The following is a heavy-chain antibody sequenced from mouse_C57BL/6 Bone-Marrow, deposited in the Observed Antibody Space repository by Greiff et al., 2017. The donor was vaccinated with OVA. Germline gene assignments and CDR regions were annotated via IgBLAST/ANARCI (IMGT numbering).Heavy chain of an antibody. D-gene: IGHD2-3*01. CDR2: ISSGGDYI. V-gene: IGHV5-9-1*02. CDR3: TRTWLLLPWFAY. J-gene: IGHJ3*01. Sequence: EVQGVESGEGLVKPGGSLTLSCAASGFTFSSYAMSWVRQTPEQRLEWVAYISSGGDYIYYADTVKGRFTISRDNARNTLYLQMSSLKSEDTAMYYCTRTWLLLPWFAYWGQGTLVTVSA. CDR1: GFTFSSYA.